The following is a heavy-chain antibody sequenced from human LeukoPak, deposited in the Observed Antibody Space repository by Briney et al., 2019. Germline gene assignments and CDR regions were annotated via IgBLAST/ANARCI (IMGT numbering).Heavy chain of an antibody. CDR2: IYSGGST. J-gene: IGHJ5*02. CDR3: ARDRVTTDTNWFDP. V-gene: IGHV3-66*01. D-gene: IGHD4-11*01. Sequence: PGGSLRLSCAASGFTVSSNYMSWVRQAPGKGLEWVSVIYSGGSTYYADSVKGRFTISRDNSKNTLYLQMNSLRAEDTAVYYCARDRVTTDTNWFDPWGQGTLVTVSS. CDR1: GFTVSSNY.